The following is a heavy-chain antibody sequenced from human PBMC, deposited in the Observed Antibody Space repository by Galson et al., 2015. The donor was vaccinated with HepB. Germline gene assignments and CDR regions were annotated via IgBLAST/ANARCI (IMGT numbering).Heavy chain of an antibody. J-gene: IGHJ5*02. Sequence: SVKVSCKASGGTFSSYAISWVRQAPGQGLEWMGGIIPIFGTANYAQKFQGRVTITADESTSTAYMELSSLRSEDTAVYYCARDGGWSPGKGNVVVPARFDPWGQGTLVTVSS. D-gene: IGHD2-2*01. CDR2: IIPIFGTA. CDR1: GGTFSSYA. V-gene: IGHV1-69*13. CDR3: ARDGGWSPGKGNVVVPARFDP.